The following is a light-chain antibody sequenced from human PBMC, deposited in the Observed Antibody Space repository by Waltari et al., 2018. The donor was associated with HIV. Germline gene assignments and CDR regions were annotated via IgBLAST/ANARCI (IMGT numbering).Light chain of an antibody. CDR3: GTWDNNLSAFWV. CDR1: SPTIGNNF. CDR2: DTN. Sequence: QSVLTQPPSVSAAPGQKVTTSCSGSSPTIGNNFASWYQQLPATAPKLLIYDTNKRPSGTPDRFSASKSGTSATLAITGLQTGDEAVYYCGTWDNNLSAFWVFGGGTKVTVL. J-gene: IGLJ3*02. V-gene: IGLV1-51*01.